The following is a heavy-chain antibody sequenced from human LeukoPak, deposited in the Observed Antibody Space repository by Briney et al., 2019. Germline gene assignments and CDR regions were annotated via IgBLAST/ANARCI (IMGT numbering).Heavy chain of an antibody. J-gene: IGHJ4*02. CDR2: ISAYNGNT. V-gene: IGHV1-18*01. CDR3: ATSGYSDSGYFDC. Sequence: ASVKVSCKASGYTFTSYGISWVRQAPGQGLEWMGWISAYNGNTNYAQKLQGRVTMTRDTSISTAYMELNRLRSDDTAVYYCATSGYSDSGYFDCWGQGTLVTVSS. D-gene: IGHD5-12*01. CDR1: GYTFTSYG.